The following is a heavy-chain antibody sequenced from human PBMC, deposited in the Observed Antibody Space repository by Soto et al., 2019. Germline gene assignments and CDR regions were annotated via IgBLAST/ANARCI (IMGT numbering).Heavy chain of an antibody. CDR1: GSSFTSYW. V-gene: IGHV5-51*01. CDR3: ARHYTMVRGVIPNYYYGMDV. J-gene: IGHJ6*02. D-gene: IGHD3-10*01. Sequence: GESLKISCKGSGSSFTSYWIGWVRQMPGKGLEWMGIIYPGDSDTRYSPSFQGQVTISADKSISTAYLQWSSLKASDTDMYYCARHYTMVRGVIPNYYYGMDVWGQGTTVTVSS. CDR2: IYPGDSDT.